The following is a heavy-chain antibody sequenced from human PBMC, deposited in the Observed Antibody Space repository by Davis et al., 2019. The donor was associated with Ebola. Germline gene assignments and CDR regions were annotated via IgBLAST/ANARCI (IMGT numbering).Heavy chain of an antibody. CDR1: GFTFRLYG. J-gene: IGHJ6*03. Sequence: GGSLRLSCVMSGFTFRLYGMHWVRQAPGKGLEWVAFMRYDGTEKFYADSVKGRFTISRDNAKNSLYLQMHSLRAEDTAIYYCAREGLQPPYYYYYMDVWGKGTTVTVSS. CDR2: MRYDGTEK. D-gene: IGHD3/OR15-3a*01. V-gene: IGHV3-30*02. CDR3: AREGLQPPYYYYYMDV.